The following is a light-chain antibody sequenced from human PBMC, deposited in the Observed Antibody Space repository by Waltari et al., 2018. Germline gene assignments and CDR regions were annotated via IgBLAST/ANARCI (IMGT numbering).Light chain of an antibody. J-gene: IGLJ2*01. V-gene: IGLV2-23*02. Sequence: QSALTQPASVSGSPAHSITISCTGTRRDVEGYNLVSWYQQHPVEVPKLMIYEVTKRTSGISNRFSASKSGNTASLTISGLQAEDEADYYCCSFAGSTTVIFGGGTRLTVL. CDR3: CSFAGSTTVI. CDR2: EVT. CDR1: RRDVEGYNL.